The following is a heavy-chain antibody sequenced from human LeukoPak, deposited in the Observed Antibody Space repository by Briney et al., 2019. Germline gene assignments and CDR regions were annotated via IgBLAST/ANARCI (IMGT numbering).Heavy chain of an antibody. CDR1: APIPRRHD. D-gene: IGHD3-16*01. CDR2: IRGDGGTT. Sequence: GGSLRLLCAASAPIPRRHDIRWGSQAQGKGLGHGSAIRGDGGTTSYAQSLKGRCTISRDSSKKMAYLQLRGLKTEDMAVYYCARGDTSLGGAFDIWGQGTMVTVSP. CDR3: ARGDTSLGGAFDI. J-gene: IGHJ3*02. V-gene: IGHV3-64*01.